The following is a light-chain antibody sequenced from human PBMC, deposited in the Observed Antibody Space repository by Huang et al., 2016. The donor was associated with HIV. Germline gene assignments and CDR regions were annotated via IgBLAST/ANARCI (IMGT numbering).Light chain of an antibody. CDR3: QQYGRAYT. V-gene: IGKV3-20*01. Sequence: EIVLSQSPVTLSLSPGARATLSCRASQRVRSSYLAWYRQRPGQAPRNVIYGTSNRGTSIPDKCSGSGSGADFSLTVSRLETEDFAVYYCQQYGRAYTCGRGTRQEIK. J-gene: IGKJ2*01. CDR1: QRVRSSY. CDR2: GTS.